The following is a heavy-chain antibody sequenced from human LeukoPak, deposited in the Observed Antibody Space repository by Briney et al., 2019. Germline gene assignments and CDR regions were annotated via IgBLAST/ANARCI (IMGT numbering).Heavy chain of an antibody. D-gene: IGHD3-9*01. V-gene: IGHV5-10-1*01. CDR1: GYSFTSYW. CDR3: ARESYYDILTGSNFDY. Sequence: GESLRISCKGSGYSFTSYWISWVRQMPGKGLEWMGRIDPSDSYTNYSPSFQGHVTISADKFISTAYLQWSSLKASDTAMYYCARESYYDILTGSNFDYWGQGTLVTVSP. J-gene: IGHJ4*02. CDR2: IDPSDSYT.